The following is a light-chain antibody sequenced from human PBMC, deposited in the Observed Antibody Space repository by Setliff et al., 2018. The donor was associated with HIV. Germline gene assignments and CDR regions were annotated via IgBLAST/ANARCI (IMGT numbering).Light chain of an antibody. CDR3: CSNTGSNTLV. CDR2: QAT. V-gene: IGLV2-23*01. Sequence: QSVLTQPASVSGSPGQSITISCTGTSNDVGRYDLVSWYQQHPARAPKLIIYQATRRPSGVSNRFSGSKSGNVASLTISGLQAEDEADYYCCSNTGSNTLVFGTGT. CDR1: SNDVGRYDL. J-gene: IGLJ1*01.